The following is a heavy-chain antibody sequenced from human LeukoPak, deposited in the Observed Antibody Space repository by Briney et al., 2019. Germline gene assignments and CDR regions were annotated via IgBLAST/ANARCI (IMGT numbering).Heavy chain of an antibody. Sequence: SETLSLTCTVSGGSISSYYWSWIRQPPGKGLEWIGYIYYSGSTNYKPSLKSRVTISVDTSKNQFSLKLSSVTAADTAVYYCAKDMIIFGYDILTGYSPRDAFDIWGQGTMVTVSS. D-gene: IGHD3-9*01. CDR2: IYYSGST. J-gene: IGHJ3*02. V-gene: IGHV4-59*01. CDR3: AKDMIIFGYDILTGYSPRDAFDI. CDR1: GGSISSYY.